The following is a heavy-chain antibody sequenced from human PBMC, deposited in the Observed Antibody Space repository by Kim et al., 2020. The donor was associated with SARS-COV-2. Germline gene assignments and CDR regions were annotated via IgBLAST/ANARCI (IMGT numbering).Heavy chain of an antibody. J-gene: IGHJ4*02. CDR2: T. D-gene: IGHD6-19*01. Sequence: TYYADSVKGRFTVSRDDAKDSVYLEMNRLRADDTGVYFCARTYRGSGWYGGWGQGTLVTASS. CDR3: ARTYRGSGWYGG. V-gene: IGHV3-21*01.